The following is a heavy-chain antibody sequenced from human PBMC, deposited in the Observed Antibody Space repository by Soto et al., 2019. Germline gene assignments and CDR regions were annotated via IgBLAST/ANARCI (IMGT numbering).Heavy chain of an antibody. J-gene: IGHJ4*02. CDR2: INPNSGGT. CDR3: ASAAVTGTAGLDF. Sequence: ASVKVSCKASGYTFSGFYMHWVRQAPGQGLEWMGWINPNSGGTKSAEKFQGRVTMTRDTSISAAYMELSRLTSDDTAVYYCASAAVTGTAGLDFWGQGTQVTVSS. V-gene: IGHV1-2*02. D-gene: IGHD6-19*01. CDR1: GYTFSGFY.